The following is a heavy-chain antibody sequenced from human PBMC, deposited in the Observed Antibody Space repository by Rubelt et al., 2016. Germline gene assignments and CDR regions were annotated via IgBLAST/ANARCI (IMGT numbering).Heavy chain of an antibody. CDR3: AAYGLGNAAFDY. CDR1: GFTLSSYS. D-gene: IGHD4-17*01. J-gene: IGHJ4*02. CDR2: MNQYGSEE. Sequence: EVQLVESGGDLVQPGGSLRLSCAASGFTLSSYSMNWVRQAPGKGLEWVANMNQYGSEEYYVDSVKGRFTISRDNAQRALFLQMTSVRADDTAVYYCAAYGLGNAAFDYWGQGTLVTVSS. V-gene: IGHV3-7*01.